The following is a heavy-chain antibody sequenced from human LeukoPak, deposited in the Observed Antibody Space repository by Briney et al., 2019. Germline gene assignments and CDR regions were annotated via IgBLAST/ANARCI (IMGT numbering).Heavy chain of an antibody. CDR3: ARDLSIAAAGNRDFDY. CDR1: GYTFTSYD. V-gene: IGHV1-18*01. Sequence: ASVKVSCKASGYTFTSYDINWVRQATGQGLEWMGWISAYNGNTNYAQKLQGRVTMTTDTSTSTAYMELRSLRSDDTAVYYCARDLSIAAAGNRDFDYWGQGTLVTVSS. CDR2: ISAYNGNT. D-gene: IGHD6-13*01. J-gene: IGHJ4*02.